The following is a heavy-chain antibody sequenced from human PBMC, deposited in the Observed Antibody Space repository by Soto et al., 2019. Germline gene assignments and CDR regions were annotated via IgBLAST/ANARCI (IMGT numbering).Heavy chain of an antibody. CDR3: ARGPSYSSGWYTGRSAFDI. CDR2: INPNSGGT. Sequence: GASVKVSCKASGYTFTGYYMHWVRQAPGQGLEWMGWINPNSGGTNYAQNFQGWVTMTRDTSISTAYMELSRLRSDDTAVYYCARGPSYSSGWYTGRSAFDIWGQGTMVTVSS. V-gene: IGHV1-2*04. J-gene: IGHJ3*02. D-gene: IGHD6-19*01. CDR1: GYTFTGYY.